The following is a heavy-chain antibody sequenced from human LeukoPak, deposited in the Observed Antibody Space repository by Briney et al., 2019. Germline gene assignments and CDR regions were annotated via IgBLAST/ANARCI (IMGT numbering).Heavy chain of an antibody. J-gene: IGHJ6*03. CDR3: VRGPIVAVPAVYYYYMDV. D-gene: IGHD2-2*01. CDR1: DGSFIGYY. Sequence: PSETLSLTCAVYDGSFIGYYWTWVRQTPGKGLEWIGDTLHSGDPNYNPSLESRATISVDTSMHQFTLNLTSVTAADTAVYFCVRGPIVAVPAVYYYYMDVWGSGTTVTVSS. V-gene: IGHV4-34*01. CDR2: TLHSGDP.